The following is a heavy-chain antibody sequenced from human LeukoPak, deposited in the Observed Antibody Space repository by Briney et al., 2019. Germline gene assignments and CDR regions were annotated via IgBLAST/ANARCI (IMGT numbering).Heavy chain of an antibody. D-gene: IGHD2-8*01. CDR2: INTNTGNP. Sequence: ASVKVSCKASGYTFTSYGISWVRQAPGQGLEWMGWINTNTGNPTYVQGFTGRFVFSLDTSVSTAYLQISSLKAEDTAIYYCARERGVFDIWGQGTMVTVSS. V-gene: IGHV7-4-1*02. CDR3: ARERGVFDI. J-gene: IGHJ3*02. CDR1: GYTFTSYG.